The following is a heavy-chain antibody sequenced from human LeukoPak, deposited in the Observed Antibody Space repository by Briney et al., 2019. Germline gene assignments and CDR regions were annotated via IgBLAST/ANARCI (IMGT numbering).Heavy chain of an antibody. Sequence: GGTLRLSCAASGFTFSSYGMSWVRQAPGKGLEWVSAISGSGGSTYYADSVKGRFTISRDNSKNTLYLQMNSLRAEDTAVYYCAKYIGYCSSTSCFNWFDPWGQGTLVTVSS. CDR2: ISGSGGST. J-gene: IGHJ5*02. D-gene: IGHD2-2*01. CDR1: GFTFSSYG. CDR3: AKYIGYCSSTSCFNWFDP. V-gene: IGHV3-23*01.